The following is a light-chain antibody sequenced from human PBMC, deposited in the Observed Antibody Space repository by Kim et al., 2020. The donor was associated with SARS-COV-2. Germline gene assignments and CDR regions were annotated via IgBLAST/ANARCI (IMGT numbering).Light chain of an antibody. CDR2: SAS. J-gene: IGKJ1*01. CDR1: QGVSNN. V-gene: IGKV3-15*01. CDR3: QQHNDWPRT. Sequence: EIVMTQSPATLSVSPGERATLSCRASQGVSNNLAWYQQRPGQVPRLLIYSASTRATGIPARFSGSGSGTEFTLTISSLHSEDFAFYYCQQHNDWPRTFGQGTKVDIK.